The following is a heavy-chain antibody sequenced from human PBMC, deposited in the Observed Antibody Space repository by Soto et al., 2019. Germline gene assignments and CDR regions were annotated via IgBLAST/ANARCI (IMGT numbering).Heavy chain of an antibody. D-gene: IGHD3-10*01. CDR1: RFAFDDYG. CDR2: INWNGGST. Sequence: GSLSLSCAPSRFAFDDYGMSWVRQAPGKGLEWVSGINWNGGSTGYADSVKGRFTISRDNAKNSLYLQMNSLRDEDTALYYCARVWPYGSGRALPYYYYYYYGMDVWGQGT. J-gene: IGHJ6*02. V-gene: IGHV3-20*04. CDR3: ARVWPYGSGRALPYYYYYYYGMDV.